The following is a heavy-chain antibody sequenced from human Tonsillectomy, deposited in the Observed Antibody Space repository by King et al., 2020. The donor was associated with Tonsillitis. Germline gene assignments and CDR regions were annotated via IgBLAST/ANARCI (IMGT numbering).Heavy chain of an antibody. J-gene: IGHJ4*02. CDR3: ARETQTYGSGSCYSAYFDY. CDR2: ISYEGANQ. D-gene: IGHD3-10*01. V-gene: IGHV3-30-3*01. CDR1: GVSFSNYA. Sequence: VQLVESGGGVVQPGRSLKLSCEDSGVSFSNYALHWVRQSPGKGLEWVAVISYEGANQFYADSVKGRFTISRDNSKNTLFLQMSSLRAEDTAIYYCARETQTYGSGSCYSAYFDYWGQGTLVTVSS.